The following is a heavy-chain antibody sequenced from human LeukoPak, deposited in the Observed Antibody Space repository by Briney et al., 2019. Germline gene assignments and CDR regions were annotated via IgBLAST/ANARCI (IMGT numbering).Heavy chain of an antibody. D-gene: IGHD6-6*01. CDR2: INHSGST. CDR3: ARLYSSSGYNWFDP. V-gene: IGHV4-34*01. J-gene: IGHJ5*02. Sequence: SETLPLTCAVYGGSFSGYYWSWIRQPPGKGLEWIGEINHSGSTNYNPSLKSRVTISVDTSRNQFSLNLSSVTAADTAVYYCARLYSSSGYNWFDPWGQGTLVTVSS. CDR1: GGSFSGYY.